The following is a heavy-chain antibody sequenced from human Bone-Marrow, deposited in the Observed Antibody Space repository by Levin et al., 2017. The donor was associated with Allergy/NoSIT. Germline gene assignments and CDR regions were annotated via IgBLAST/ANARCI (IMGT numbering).Heavy chain of an antibody. Sequence: GGSLRLSCAASGFNFNDYAMFWVRQAPGKGLEWVSGIIWNSGRIGYADSVKGRFTTSRDNAKNSLYLQMNTLRAADTALYYCAIGRFVRTATDYFYYAMDVWGQGTTVTVSS. CDR3: AIGRFVRTATDYFYYAMDV. J-gene: IGHJ6*02. D-gene: IGHD2-15*01. CDR1: GFNFNDYA. CDR2: IIWNSGRI. V-gene: IGHV3-9*01.